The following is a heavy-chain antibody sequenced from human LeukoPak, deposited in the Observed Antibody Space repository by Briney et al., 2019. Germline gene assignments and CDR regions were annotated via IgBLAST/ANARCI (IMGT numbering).Heavy chain of an antibody. CDR3: AKSRGLSLYNE. J-gene: IGHJ4*02. CDR1: GGSISSYY. D-gene: IGHD3/OR15-3a*01. V-gene: IGHV4-34*01. CDR2: INHSGST. Sequence: SETLSLTCTVSGGSISSYYWSCIRQPPGKGLEWIGEINHSGSTNYNPSLKSRVTISVDTSKNQFFLKLNSVTAADTAVYYCAKSRGLSLYNEWGQGTLVTVSS.